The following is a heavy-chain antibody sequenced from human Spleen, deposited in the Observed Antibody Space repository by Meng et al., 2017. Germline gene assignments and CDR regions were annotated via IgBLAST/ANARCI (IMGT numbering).Heavy chain of an antibody. Sequence: GESLKISCAASGFTFSSYWMHWVRQVPGKGLLWVSRINSDGTSTTYADSVKGRFTISRDNAKNTLYLQMNSLRAEDTAVYYCARVGGETGSYVRFESWGQGTLVTVSS. J-gene: IGHJ4*02. CDR3: ARVGGETGSYVRFES. CDR1: GFTFSSYW. V-gene: IGHV3-74*01. D-gene: IGHD3-16*01. CDR2: INSDGTST.